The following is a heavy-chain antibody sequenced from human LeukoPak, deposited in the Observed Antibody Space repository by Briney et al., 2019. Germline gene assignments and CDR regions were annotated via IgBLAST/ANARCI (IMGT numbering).Heavy chain of an antibody. CDR3: ARSSVADY. CDR1: GGSISSSNFY. V-gene: IGHV4-39*07. CDR2: FYYTGST. D-gene: IGHD2-15*01. J-gene: IGHJ4*02. Sequence: SETLSLTCTVSGGSISSSNFYWGWIRQPPGKGLEWIGYFYYTGSTSYNPSLKSRVTISVDTSNNQVSLKLTSVTAADTAVYSCARSSVADYWGQGTLVTVSS.